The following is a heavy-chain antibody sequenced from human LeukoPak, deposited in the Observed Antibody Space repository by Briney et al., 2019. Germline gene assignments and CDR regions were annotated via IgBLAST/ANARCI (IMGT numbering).Heavy chain of an antibody. D-gene: IGHD1-1*01. V-gene: IGHV3-23*01. CDR3: AKGQGRGWKGLFDY. J-gene: IGHJ4*02. CDR1: GFTFSSYA. Sequence: PGGSLRLSCAASGFTFSSYAMSWVRQAPGKGQEWVSAISGSGGSTYYADSVKGRFTISRDNSKNTLYLQMNSLRAEDTAVYYCAKGQGRGWKGLFDYWGQGTLVTVSS. CDR2: ISGSGGST.